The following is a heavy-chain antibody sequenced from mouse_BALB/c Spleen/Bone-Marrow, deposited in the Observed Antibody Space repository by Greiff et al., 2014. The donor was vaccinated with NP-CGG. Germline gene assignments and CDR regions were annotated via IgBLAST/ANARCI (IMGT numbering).Heavy chain of an antibody. CDR1: GDSITSGY. CDR2: ISYSDST. J-gene: IGHJ3*01. D-gene: IGHD2-1*01. V-gene: IGHV3-8*02. CDR3: ARGYGNYRAWFAY. Sequence: QLQQSGPSLVRPSQTLSLTCSVTGDSITSGYWNWIRKFPGNKLEYMGYISYSDSTYYNPSLKSRISITRDTSKNQYYLQLNSVTTEDTATYYCARGYGNYRAWFAYWGQGTLVTVSA.